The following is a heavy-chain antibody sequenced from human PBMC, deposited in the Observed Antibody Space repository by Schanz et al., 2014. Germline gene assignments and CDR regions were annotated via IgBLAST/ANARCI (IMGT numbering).Heavy chain of an antibody. V-gene: IGHV3-9*01. CDR1: GFTLSNYA. Sequence: VQLVESGGGLAQPGGSLRLSCAASGFTLSNYAMHWVRQAPGKGLEWVSNIPWNGAAIGYAGSVRGRFTISRDSAKNSLYLQMNSLRPEDTALYYCAKGSRSGSKVMDVWGKGTTVTVSS. D-gene: IGHD3-10*01. CDR2: IPWNGAAI. CDR3: AKGSRSGSKVMDV. J-gene: IGHJ6*03.